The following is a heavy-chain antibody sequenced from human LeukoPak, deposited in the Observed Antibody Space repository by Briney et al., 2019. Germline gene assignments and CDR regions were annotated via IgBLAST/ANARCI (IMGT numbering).Heavy chain of an antibody. CDR2: ISSSGTTI. V-gene: IGHV3-48*02. CDR3: ARVPYTSSWYLLDY. J-gene: IGHJ4*02. CDR1: GFTFSTYS. D-gene: IGHD6-13*01. Sequence: GGSLRLSCAASGFTFSTYSMNWVRQAPGKGLEWVSYISSSGTTIYCADSVKGRFTISRDTAQNSLYLHMNSLRHEDTAMYYCARVPYTSSWYLLDYWGQGTLVTVSS.